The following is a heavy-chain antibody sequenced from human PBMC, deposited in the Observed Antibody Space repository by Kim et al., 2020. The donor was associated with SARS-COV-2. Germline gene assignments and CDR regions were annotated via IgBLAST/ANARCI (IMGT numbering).Heavy chain of an antibody. CDR2: SK. CDR3: AKEEDGSGT. Sequence: SKYYADSGKGRFTISRNKSKNTLYLQMNSPITEDTAVYYCAKEEDGSGTWGQGTLVTVSS. V-gene: IGHV3-30*02. D-gene: IGHD3-10*01. J-gene: IGHJ5*02.